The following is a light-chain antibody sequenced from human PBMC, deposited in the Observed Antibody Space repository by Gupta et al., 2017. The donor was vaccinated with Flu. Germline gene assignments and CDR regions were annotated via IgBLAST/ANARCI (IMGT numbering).Light chain of an antibody. V-gene: IGLV1-44*01. J-gene: IGLJ1*01. Sequence: QSVLTQPPSASGTPGQRVTIYLSGSSSNIGSNTVNWYQQLPGTAPKLLIYSNNQRPSGVPDRFSGSKSGTSASLAISGLQSEDEADYYCAAWDDSLNGRYVFGTGTKVTVL. CDR3: AAWDDSLNGRYV. CDR2: SNN. CDR1: SSNIGSNT.